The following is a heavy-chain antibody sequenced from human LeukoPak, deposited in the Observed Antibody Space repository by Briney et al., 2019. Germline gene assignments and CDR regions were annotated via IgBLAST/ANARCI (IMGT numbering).Heavy chain of an antibody. D-gene: IGHD3-9*01. J-gene: IGHJ5*02. CDR3: ARDNMAYYDILTGYENWFDP. Sequence: SVKVSCKASGGTFSSYAISWVRQAPGQGLEWMGGIIPIFGTANYAQKFQGRVTITADESTSTAYMELSSLRSEDTAVYYCARDNMAYYDILTGYENWFDPWAREPWSPSPQ. CDR2: IIPIFGTA. V-gene: IGHV1-69*13. CDR1: GGTFSSYA.